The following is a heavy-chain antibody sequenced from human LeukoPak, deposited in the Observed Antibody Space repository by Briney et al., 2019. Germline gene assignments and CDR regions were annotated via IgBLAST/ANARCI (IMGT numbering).Heavy chain of an antibody. CDR3: ARRVYSGSSTNWFDR. CDR2: IYPRESDT. Sequence: GGALQIPLFAAGWHFSNSWIAWGRPLPGKGVGGRGIIYPRESDTTYSPSFKGQVTISADKSISTAYLQWSSLKASDTAMYYCARRVYSGSSTNWFDRWGQGTQVTVSS. CDR1: GWHFSNSW. J-gene: IGHJ5*02. D-gene: IGHD5-12*01. V-gene: IGHV5-51*01.